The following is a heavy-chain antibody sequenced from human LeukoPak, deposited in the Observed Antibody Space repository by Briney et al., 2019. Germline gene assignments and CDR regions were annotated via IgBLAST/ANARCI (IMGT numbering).Heavy chain of an antibody. CDR2: IKQEGSEK. CDR3: AREGYSYYYGMDV. V-gene: IGHV3-7*03. CDR1: GFTFSGYW. J-gene: IGHJ6*02. D-gene: IGHD6-13*01. Sequence: GGSLRLSCAASGFTFSGYWMSWVRQAPGKGLEWVANIKQEGSEKYYVDSVKGRFTISRDNAKNSLYLQMNSLRAEDTAVYYCAREGYSYYYGMDVWGQGTTVTVSS.